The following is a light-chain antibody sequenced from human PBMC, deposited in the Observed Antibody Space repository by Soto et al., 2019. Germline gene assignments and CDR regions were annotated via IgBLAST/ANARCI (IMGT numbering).Light chain of an antibody. CDR3: TSYTSDNRSYV. J-gene: IGLJ1*01. Sequence: QPASVSGSPGQSITISCSGTSSDVGAYTSVSWYQQHPGKAPKLMIYEVSNRPSGVSNRFSGSKSANTASLTISGLQADDEAHYYCTSYTSDNRSYVFGTGTKLTVL. V-gene: IGLV2-14*01. CDR2: EVS. CDR1: SSDVGAYTS.